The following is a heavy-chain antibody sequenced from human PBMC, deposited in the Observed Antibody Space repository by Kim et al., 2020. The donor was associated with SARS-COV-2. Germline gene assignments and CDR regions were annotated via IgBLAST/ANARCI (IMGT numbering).Heavy chain of an antibody. V-gene: IGHV1-69*13. D-gene: IGHD2-2*02. CDR2: IIPIFGTA. J-gene: IGHJ3*02. CDR3: ASSRRPTIVVVPAAIFELYAFDI. CDR1: GGTFSSYA. Sequence: SVKVSCKASGGTFSSYAISWVRQAPGQGLEWMGGIIPIFGTANYAQKFQGRVTITADESTSTAYMELSSLRSEDTAVYYCASSRRPTIVVVPAAIFELYAFDIWGQGTMVTVSS.